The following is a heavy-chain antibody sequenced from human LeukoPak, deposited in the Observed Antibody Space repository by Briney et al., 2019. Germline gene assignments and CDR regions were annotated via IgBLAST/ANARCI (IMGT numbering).Heavy chain of an antibody. CDR1: GLTFDDYG. V-gene: IGHV3-20*04. Sequence: GGSLRLSCVASGLTFDDYGMSWVRQAPGKGLEWVSGINWNGGTATYADSVKGRFTISRDNAKNSLYLQMNSLRVEDTAFYYCARNSGANVYTYSFQYWGRGTLVTVSS. CDR3: ARNSGANVYTYSFQY. D-gene: IGHD1-26*01. CDR2: INWNGGTA. J-gene: IGHJ4*02.